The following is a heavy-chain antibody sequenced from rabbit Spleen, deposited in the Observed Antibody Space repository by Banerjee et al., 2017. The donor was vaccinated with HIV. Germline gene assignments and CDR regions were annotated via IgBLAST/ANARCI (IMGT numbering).Heavy chain of an antibody. J-gene: IGHJ3*01. D-gene: IGHD8-1*01. V-gene: IGHV1S40*01. Sequence: QQLVESGGGLVTPGASLTLTCKASGFSFNSGYDMCWVRPAPGKGLEWIACIAGSSSGFTYCASWAKGRFTISKTSSTTVTLQMTSLTAADTATYFCARADAGYDGCNYVGAFRLWGQGTLVTVS. CDR3: ARADAGYDGCNYVGAFRL. CDR2: IAGSSSGFT. CDR1: GFSFNSGYD.